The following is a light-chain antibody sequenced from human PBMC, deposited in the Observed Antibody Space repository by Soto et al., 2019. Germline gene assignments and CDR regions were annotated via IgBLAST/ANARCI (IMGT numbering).Light chain of an antibody. Sequence: QSALTQPASVSGSPGQSVTISCTGTSSDVGSYNLVSWYQQHPGKAPKLMIYDVSKRPSGVSNRFSGSKSGNTASLTICGLQAEDEADYYCCSYAGSSTFEVFGGGTKLTVL. CDR2: DVS. J-gene: IGLJ2*01. V-gene: IGLV2-23*02. CDR3: CSYAGSSTFEV. CDR1: SSDVGSYNL.